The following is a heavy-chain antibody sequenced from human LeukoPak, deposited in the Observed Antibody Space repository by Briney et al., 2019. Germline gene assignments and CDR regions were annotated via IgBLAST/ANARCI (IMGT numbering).Heavy chain of an antibody. CDR1: GFTFSSYS. V-gene: IGHV3-48*04. CDR2: ISSSSDTI. CDR3: ARAGYCTNGVCFYYYYMDV. D-gene: IGHD2-8*01. J-gene: IGHJ6*03. Sequence: GGSLRLSCAASGFTFSSYSMNWVRQAPGKGLEWVSYISSSSDTIYYADSVKGRFTISRHNAKNSLYLQMNSLRAEDTAVYYCARAGYCTNGVCFYYYYMDVWGKGTTVTVSS.